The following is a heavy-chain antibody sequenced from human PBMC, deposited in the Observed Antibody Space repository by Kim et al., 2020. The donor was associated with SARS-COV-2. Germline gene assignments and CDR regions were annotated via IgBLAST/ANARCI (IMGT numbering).Heavy chain of an antibody. CDR3: ARTRSCSSSSCYVDY. D-gene: IGHD2-2*01. Sequence: GGSLRLSCAASGFTFGTYAMSWVRQAPGKGLEWVSGISGSGGSTYYADSVKGRFTISRDSSKNTLYLQMNSLTADDTALYYCARTRSCSSSSCYVDYWVRGTLVTVSS. CDR1: GFTFGTYA. CDR2: ISGSGGST. J-gene: IGHJ4*02. V-gene: IGHV3-23*01.